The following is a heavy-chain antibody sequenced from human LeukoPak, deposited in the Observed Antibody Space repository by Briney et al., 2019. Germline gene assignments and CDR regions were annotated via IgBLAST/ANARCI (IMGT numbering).Heavy chain of an antibody. D-gene: IGHD1-26*01. V-gene: IGHV3-30*04. CDR1: GFTFSNYA. CDR2: ISYDGSNK. J-gene: IGHJ3*02. Sequence: GGSLRLSCAASGFTFSNYAMHWVRQAPGKGLEWVAVISYDGSNKYYADSVKGRFTISRDNSKNTLYLQMNSLRAEDTAVYYCARDQSSSGSYGGAFDIWGQGTMVTVSS. CDR3: ARDQSSSGSYGGAFDI.